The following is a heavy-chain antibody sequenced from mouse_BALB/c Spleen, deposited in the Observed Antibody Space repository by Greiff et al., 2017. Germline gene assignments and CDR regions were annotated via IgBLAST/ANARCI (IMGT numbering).Heavy chain of an antibody. J-gene: IGHJ4*01. CDR3: ARRGGNYSHYYAMDY. V-gene: IGHV5-6*02. D-gene: IGHD2-1*01. CDR1: GFTFSSYG. CDR2: ISSGGSYT. Sequence: EVKLMESGGDLVKPGGSLKLSCAASGFTFSSYGMSWVRQTPDKSLEWVATISSGGSYTYYPDSVKGRFPISRDNAKNTLYLQMISLKSEDTAMYYFARRGGNYSHYYAMDYWGQGTSVTVSS.